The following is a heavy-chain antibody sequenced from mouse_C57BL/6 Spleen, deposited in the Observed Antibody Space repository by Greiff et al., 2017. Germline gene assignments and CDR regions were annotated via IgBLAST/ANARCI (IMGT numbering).Heavy chain of an antibody. CDR2: ISGGGGNT. J-gene: IGHJ3*01. CDR1: GFTFSSYT. Sequence: EVKLVESGGGLVKPGGSLKLSCAASGFTFSSYTMSWVRQTPEKRLEWVATISGGGGNTYYPDSVKGRFTISRDNAKNTLYLQMSSLRSEATALYYCARQGYDGYYVPFAYWGQGTLVTVSA. D-gene: IGHD2-3*01. V-gene: IGHV5-9*01. CDR3: ARQGYDGYYVPFAY.